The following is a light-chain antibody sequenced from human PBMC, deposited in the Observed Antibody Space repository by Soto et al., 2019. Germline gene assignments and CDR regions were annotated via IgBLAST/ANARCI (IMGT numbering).Light chain of an antibody. Sequence: EIVLTQSPATLSLSPGERATLSCRASQSVSSYLAWYQQKPGQAPRLLIYDASNRATVIPARFSGSGSGTDINRTISSLEPEAFAVYYCQQRSNSPLTFGGGTKVEIK. CDR3: QQRSNSPLT. CDR2: DAS. J-gene: IGKJ4*01. V-gene: IGKV3-11*01. CDR1: QSVSSY.